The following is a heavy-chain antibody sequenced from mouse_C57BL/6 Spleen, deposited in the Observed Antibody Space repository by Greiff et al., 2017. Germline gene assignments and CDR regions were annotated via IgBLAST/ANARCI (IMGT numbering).Heavy chain of an antibody. D-gene: IGHD2-4*01. J-gene: IGHJ1*03. V-gene: IGHV1-39*01. CDR3: ARIYYDYWYFDV. Sequence: VHVKQSGPELVKPGASVKISCKASGYSFTDYNMNWVKQSNGKSLEWIGVINPNYGTTSYNQKFKGKATLTVDQSSSTAYMQHNSLTSEDSAVYYCARIYYDYWYFDVWGTGTTVTVSS. CDR1: GYSFTDYN. CDR2: INPNYGTT.